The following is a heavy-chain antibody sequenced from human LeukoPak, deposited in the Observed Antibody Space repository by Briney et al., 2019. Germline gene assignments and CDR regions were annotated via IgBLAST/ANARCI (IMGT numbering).Heavy chain of an antibody. V-gene: IGHV4-59*08. J-gene: IGHJ4*02. Sequence: PSETLSLTCTVSGGSISSYYWSWIRQPPGKGLEWIGYIYNSGSTNYNPSLKSRVTISVDTSKNQFSLKLSSVTAADTAVYYCTRQGSLGTSGYDYWGQGTLVTVSS. CDR3: TRQGSLGTSGYDY. CDR2: IYNSGST. D-gene: IGHD1-7*01. CDR1: GGSISSYY.